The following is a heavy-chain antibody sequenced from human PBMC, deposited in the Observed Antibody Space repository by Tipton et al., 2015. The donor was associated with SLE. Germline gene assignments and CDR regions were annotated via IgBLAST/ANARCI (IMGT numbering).Heavy chain of an antibody. D-gene: IGHD5-12*01. V-gene: IGHV4-59*11. CDR1: GGPISSHY. CDR3: AREGDSGYVSNWFDP. J-gene: IGHJ5*02. Sequence: TLSLTCTVSGGPISSHYWSWIRQPPGKGLEWIGYIYYSGSTNYNPSPKSRVTISVDTSKNQFSLKLSSVTAADTAVYYCAREGDSGYVSNWFDPWGQGTLVTVSS. CDR2: IYYSGST.